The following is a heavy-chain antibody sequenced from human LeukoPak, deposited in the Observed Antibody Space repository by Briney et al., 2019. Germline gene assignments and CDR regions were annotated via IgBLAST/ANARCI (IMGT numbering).Heavy chain of an antibody. J-gene: IGHJ4*02. V-gene: IGHV3-23*01. CDR1: GFTFSSYA. D-gene: IGHD5-24*01. CDR3: AKTDAYNYSYGDY. Sequence: GGSLRLSCAASGFTFSSYAMSWVRQAPGRGLEWVSAISGSGTSTYYADSVKGRFTISRDNSKNTLFLQMNSLRAEDTAVYYCAKTDAYNYSYGDYWGKGTLVIVSS. CDR2: ISGSGTST.